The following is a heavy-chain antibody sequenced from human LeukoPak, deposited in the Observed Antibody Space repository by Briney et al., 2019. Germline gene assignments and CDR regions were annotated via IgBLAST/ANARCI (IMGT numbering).Heavy chain of an antibody. CDR3: ASTGYSSSWFPRYYYYGMDV. V-gene: IGHV4-34*01. Sequence: PSETLSLTCAVYGESLSGYYWTWIRQPPGKGLEWIGEINHSGNTNYNPSLKSRVTISVDTSKYQFSLKLSSVTAADTAMYYCASTGYSSSWFPRYYYYGMDVWGQGTTVTVSS. CDR2: INHSGNT. CDR1: GESLSGYY. D-gene: IGHD6-13*01. J-gene: IGHJ6*02.